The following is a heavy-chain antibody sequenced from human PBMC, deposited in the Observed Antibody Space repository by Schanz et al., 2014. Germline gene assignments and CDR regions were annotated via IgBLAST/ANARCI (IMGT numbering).Heavy chain of an antibody. CDR2: IYSRGSS. J-gene: IGHJ3*02. CDR3: ARDRGHGDLPGDI. D-gene: IGHD4-17*01. V-gene: IGHV4-61*02. CDR1: GGSISSATYY. Sequence: QVQLQESGPGLVKPSQTLSLTCTVSGGSISSATYYWSWVRQPAGKGLEWIGRIYSRGSSTYNPSLKSRVPISIDTSNSQFSLKLNSVTAADTAVYYCARDRGHGDLPGDIWGQGTMVTVSS.